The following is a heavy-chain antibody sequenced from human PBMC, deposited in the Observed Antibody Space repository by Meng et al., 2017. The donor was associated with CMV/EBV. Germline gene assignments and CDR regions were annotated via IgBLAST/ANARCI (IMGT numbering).Heavy chain of an antibody. Sequence: GGSLRLSCAVSGFTFSDYSMNWVRQAPGKGLEWVSYISSASSTKYYGDSVRGRFTISRDNATNSLYLEMNSLRGDDTAVYYCTMSDYYSSSLHWGQGTLVTVSS. D-gene: IGHD6-6*01. CDR1: GFTFSDYS. CDR3: TMSDYYSSSLH. CDR2: ISSASSTK. V-gene: IGHV3-48*04. J-gene: IGHJ4*02.